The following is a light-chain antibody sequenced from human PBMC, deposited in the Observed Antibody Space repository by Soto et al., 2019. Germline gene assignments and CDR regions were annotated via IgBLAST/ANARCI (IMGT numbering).Light chain of an antibody. V-gene: IGLV9-49*01. CDR1: SDYSNYK. J-gene: IGLJ2*01. Sequence: QSVLTQPPSPSPSLGASVTLTCTLRSDYSNYKVDWNHQRPGKGPRFGMRVGTGGIVGSKGDGIPERFSVLGSGLNRYLTIRNIQEEDESDYHCGQCRPWQWVQLRVMGIFAGGTKLTVL. CDR3: GQCRPWQWVQLRVMGI. CDR2: VGTGGIVG.